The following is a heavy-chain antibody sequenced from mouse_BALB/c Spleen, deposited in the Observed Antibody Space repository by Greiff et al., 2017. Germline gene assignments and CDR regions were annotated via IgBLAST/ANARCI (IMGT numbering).Heavy chain of an antibody. CDR1: GFTFSSFG. CDR2: ISSGSSTI. D-gene: IGHD1-2*01. V-gene: IGHV5-17*02. CDR3: ARGTTATVDY. J-gene: IGHJ2*01. Sequence: EVQLVESGGGLVQPGGSRKLSCAASGFTFSSFGMHWVRQAPEKGLEWVAYISSGSSTIYYADTVKGRFTISRDNPKNTLFLQMTSLRSEDTAMYYCARGTTATVDYWGQGTTLTVSS.